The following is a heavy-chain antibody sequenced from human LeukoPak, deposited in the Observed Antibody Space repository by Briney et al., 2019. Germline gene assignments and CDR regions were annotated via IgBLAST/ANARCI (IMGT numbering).Heavy chain of an antibody. CDR3: ARGGGISHYYYYMDV. CDR2: IYYSGST. V-gene: IGHV4-59*01. Sequence: SETLSLTCTVSGGSISSYYWSWIRQPPGKGLEWIGYIYYSGSTNYNPSLKSRVTISVDTSKNQFSLKLSSVTAADTAVYYCARGGGISHYYYYMDVWGKGTTVTISS. J-gene: IGHJ6*03. CDR1: GGSISSYY. D-gene: IGHD6-13*01.